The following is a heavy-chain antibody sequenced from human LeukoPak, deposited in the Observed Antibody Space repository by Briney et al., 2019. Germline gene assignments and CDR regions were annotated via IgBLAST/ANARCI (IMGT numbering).Heavy chain of an antibody. D-gene: IGHD3-10*01. J-gene: IGHJ4*02. CDR1: GFTFSSYG. Sequence: GGSLRLSCAASGFTFSSYGISWVRQAPGKGLEWVSVISADSATTFYADSVKGRFTISRDNAKNTVFLQMSSLRAEDTALYYCARKSASGNYPLDYWGQGTLVTVSS. CDR2: ISADSATT. V-gene: IGHV3-23*01. CDR3: ARKSASGNYPLDY.